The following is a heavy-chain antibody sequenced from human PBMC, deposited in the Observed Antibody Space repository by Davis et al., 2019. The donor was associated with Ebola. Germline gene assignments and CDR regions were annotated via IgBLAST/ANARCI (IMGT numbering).Heavy chain of an antibody. CDR3: ARDVSY. V-gene: IGHV4-39*07. CDR1: GGSISSSSYY. J-gene: IGHJ4*02. D-gene: IGHD3-16*01. Sequence: SETLSLTCTVSGGSISSSSYYWGWIRQPPGKGLEWIGSIYHSGSTYYNPSLKSRVTISVDRSKNQFSLKLSSVTAADTAVYYCARDVSYWGQGTLVTVSS. CDR2: IYHSGST.